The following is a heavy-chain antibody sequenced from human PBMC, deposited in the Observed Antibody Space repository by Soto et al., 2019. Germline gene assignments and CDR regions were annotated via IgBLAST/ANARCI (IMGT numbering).Heavy chain of an antibody. D-gene: IGHD2-15*01. CDR1: GYTFTTYG. V-gene: IGHV1-18*01. CDR2: ISTNSGNS. Sequence: ASVKVSCKASGYTFTTYGITWVRQAPGQGLEWMAWISTNSGNSNYARELQGRVTVTTDTSTSTAYMELRSLTSDDTAVYFCVRDEKISCRGASRPYTDYRCKPTL. CDR3: VRDEKISCRGASRPYTDY. J-gene: IGHJ4*02.